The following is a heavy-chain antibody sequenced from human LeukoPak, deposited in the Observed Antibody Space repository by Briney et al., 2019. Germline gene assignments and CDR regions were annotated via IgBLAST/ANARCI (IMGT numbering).Heavy chain of an antibody. J-gene: IGHJ4*02. CDR2: ISYDGGNK. D-gene: IGHD3-10*01. CDR1: GLTFSVYG. CDR3: AKVFEVRGARRPKDY. Sequence: GRSLRLSCAASGLTFSVYGMHWVRQAPGKGLEWVALISYDGGNKFYADSVRDRFTISRDNSKNTLFLQMNSLRIEDTAVYYCAKVFEVRGARRPKDYWGQGTLVIVSS. V-gene: IGHV3-30*18.